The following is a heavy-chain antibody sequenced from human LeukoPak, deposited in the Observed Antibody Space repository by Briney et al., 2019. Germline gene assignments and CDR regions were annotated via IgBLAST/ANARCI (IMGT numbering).Heavy chain of an antibody. J-gene: IGHJ5*02. CDR3: ARDHYSYGYGWFDP. CDR1: GGTFSSYA. D-gene: IGHD5-18*01. V-gene: IGHV1-69*13. Sequence: SVKVSCKASGGTFSSYAISWVRQAPGQGLERMGGIIPIFGTANYAQKFQGRVTITADESTSTAYMELSSLRSEDTAVYYCARDHYSYGYGWFDPWGQGTLVTVSS. CDR2: IIPIFGTA.